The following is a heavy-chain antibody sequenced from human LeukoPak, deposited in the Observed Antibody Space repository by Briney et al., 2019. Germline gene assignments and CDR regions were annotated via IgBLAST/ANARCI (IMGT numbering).Heavy chain of an antibody. Sequence: GGSLRLSCAASGFTFSSYWMHWVRQAPGKGLVWVSRINSDGSSTSYADSVKGRFTISRDNDKNTLYLQMNSLRAEDTAVYYCARDQPVYCSSTSCYGYEGYYYYGMDVWGKGTTVTVSS. J-gene: IGHJ6*04. D-gene: IGHD2-2*01. CDR2: INSDGSST. CDR1: GFTFSSYW. CDR3: ARDQPVYCSSTSCYGYEGYYYYGMDV. V-gene: IGHV3-74*01.